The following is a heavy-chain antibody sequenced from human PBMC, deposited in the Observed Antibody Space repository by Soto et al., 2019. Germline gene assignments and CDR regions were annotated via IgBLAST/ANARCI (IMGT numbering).Heavy chain of an antibody. CDR1: GASISGYY. CDR2: IYATGTT. Sequence: QVQLQESGPGLVKPSETLSLTCTVSGASISGYYWSWIRKSAGKGLEWLGRIYATGTTDYNPSLKSRVMMSVETSKKQFSLKLRSVTAADTAVYYCVRDGTKTLRDWFDPWGQGISVTVSS. V-gene: IGHV4-4*07. CDR3: VRDGTKTLRDWFDP. D-gene: IGHD1-1*01. J-gene: IGHJ5*02.